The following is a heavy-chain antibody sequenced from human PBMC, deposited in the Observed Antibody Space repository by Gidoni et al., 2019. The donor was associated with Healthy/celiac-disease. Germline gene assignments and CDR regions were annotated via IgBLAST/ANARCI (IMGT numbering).Heavy chain of an antibody. CDR3: ARDPSQQPGRPGWFDP. CDR2: ISYDGSNK. J-gene: IGHJ5*02. V-gene: IGHV3-30-3*01. CDR1: GFTFSRYA. Sequence: QVQLVESGGGVVQPGRSLRLYCAASGFTFSRYAMHWVRQAPGKGLEWVAVISYDGSNKYYADSVKGRFTISRDNSKNTLYLQMNSLRAEDTAVYYCARDPSQQPGRPGWFDPWGQGTLVTVSS. D-gene: IGHD6-13*01.